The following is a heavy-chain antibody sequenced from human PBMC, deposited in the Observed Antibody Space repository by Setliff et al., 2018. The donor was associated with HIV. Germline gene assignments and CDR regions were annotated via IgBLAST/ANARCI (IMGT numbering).Heavy chain of an antibody. J-gene: IGHJ3*02. Sequence: PSETLSLSCVASVFTFSTYSMHWVRQAPGKGLEWVSSISPDSIYIYYADSVKGRFTISRDNAENSLYLQMNSLGAEDTAVYYCARSPANGGHDAYDIWGQGTMVTVSS. D-gene: IGHD6-25*01. CDR2: ISPDSIYI. CDR3: ARSPANGGHDAYDI. V-gene: IGHV3-21*01. CDR1: VFTFSTYS.